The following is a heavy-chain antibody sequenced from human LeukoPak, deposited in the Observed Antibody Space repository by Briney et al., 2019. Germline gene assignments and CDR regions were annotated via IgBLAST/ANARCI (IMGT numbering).Heavy chain of an antibody. CDR3: ARGNHRSWYGEVYFDY. Sequence: SETLSLTCAVYGGSFSGYYWSWIRQPPGKGLEWIGEINHSGSTNYNPSLKSRVTISVDTSKNQFSLKMSSVTAADTAVYYCARGNHRSWYGEVYFDYWGQGTLVTVSS. J-gene: IGHJ4*02. CDR1: GGSFSGYY. CDR2: INHSGST. V-gene: IGHV4-34*01. D-gene: IGHD6-13*01.